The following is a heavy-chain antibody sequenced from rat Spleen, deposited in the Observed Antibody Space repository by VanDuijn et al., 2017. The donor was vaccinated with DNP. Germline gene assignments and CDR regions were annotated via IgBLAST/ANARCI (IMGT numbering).Heavy chain of an antibody. CDR1: GFTFSDYY. J-gene: IGHJ2*01. CDR3: ATPLYYSSYIG. D-gene: IGHD1-2*01. V-gene: IGHV5-20*01. Sequence: EVQLVESGGGLVQPGRSLKLSCAASGFTFSDYYMAWVRQAPTKGLEWVASISYDGGSTYYQDSVKGRFTISRDNAKSTLYLQIDSLRSEDTATYYCATPLYYSSYIGWGQGVMVTVSS. CDR2: ISYDGGST.